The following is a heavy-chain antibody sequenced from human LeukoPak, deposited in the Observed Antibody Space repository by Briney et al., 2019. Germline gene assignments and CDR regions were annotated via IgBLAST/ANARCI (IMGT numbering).Heavy chain of an antibody. CDR1: GFTFDDYT. V-gene: IGHV3-43*01. J-gene: IGHJ2*01. CDR2: ISWDGGST. Sequence: PGGSLRLSCAASGFTFDDYTMHWVRQAPGKGLEWVSLISWDGGSTYYADSVKGRFTISRDNSKNPLYLQMNSLRTEDTALYYCAKDVSPNGWYFDLWGRGTLVTVSS. D-gene: IGHD4/OR15-4a*01. CDR3: AKDVSPNGWYFDL.